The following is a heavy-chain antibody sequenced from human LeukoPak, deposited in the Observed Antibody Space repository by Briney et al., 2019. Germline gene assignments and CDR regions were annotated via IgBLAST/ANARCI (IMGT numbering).Heavy chain of an antibody. J-gene: IGHJ6*02. Sequence: GESLKISCKGSGYSFTSYWIGWVRQMPGKGLEWMGIIYPGDSDTRYSPSFQGQVTISADKSISTAYLQWSSLKASDTAMYYCARLPARVSGGSRYYYYGMDVWGQGTTVTVSS. CDR3: ARLPARVSGGSRYYYYGMDV. D-gene: IGHD3-10*01. CDR2: IYPGDSDT. V-gene: IGHV5-51*01. CDR1: GYSFTSYW.